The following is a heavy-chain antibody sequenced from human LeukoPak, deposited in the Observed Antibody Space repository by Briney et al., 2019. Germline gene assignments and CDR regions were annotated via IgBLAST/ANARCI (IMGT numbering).Heavy chain of an antibody. Sequence: PSQTLSLTCTVSGGSISSGGYYWSWIRQHPGKGLEWIGYIYYSWSTYYNPSLKSRVTISVDTSKNQFSLKLSSVTAADTAVYYCARVLGRGGHYWFDPWGQGTLVTVSS. V-gene: IGHV4-31*03. CDR2: IYYSWST. J-gene: IGHJ5*02. CDR3: ARVLGRGGHYWFDP. CDR1: GGSISSGGYY. D-gene: IGHD3-10*01.